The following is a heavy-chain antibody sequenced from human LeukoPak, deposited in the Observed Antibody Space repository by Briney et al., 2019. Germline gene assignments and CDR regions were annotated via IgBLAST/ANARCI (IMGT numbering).Heavy chain of an antibody. D-gene: IGHD3-22*01. CDR3: ARGGVTYYYDSSGYSDY. V-gene: IGHV1-2*04. CDR2: INPNSGGT. CDR1: GYTITGYY. Sequence: ASVKVSCKASGYTITGYYMHWVRQAPGQGLEWMGWINPNSGGTNYAQKFQGWVTMTRDTSISTAYMELSRLRSDDTAVYYCARGGVTYYYDSSGYSDYWGQGTLVTVSS. J-gene: IGHJ4*02.